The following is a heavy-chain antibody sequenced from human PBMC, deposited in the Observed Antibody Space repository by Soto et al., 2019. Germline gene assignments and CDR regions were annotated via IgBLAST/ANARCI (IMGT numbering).Heavy chain of an antibody. CDR2: ISHSGTT. Sequence: SETLYLTCLVSGFPISSTYSWGWIRQPPGKGLEWIGSISHSGTTSYSPSLTSRVSISVDTSKNQVSLKLTSVTAADTAVYFCARETMVIRDSDHFGVDVWGHGTTVTV. CDR3: ARETMVIRDSDHFGVDV. V-gene: IGHV4-38-2*02. J-gene: IGHJ6*02. D-gene: IGHD4-17*01. CDR1: GFPISSTYS.